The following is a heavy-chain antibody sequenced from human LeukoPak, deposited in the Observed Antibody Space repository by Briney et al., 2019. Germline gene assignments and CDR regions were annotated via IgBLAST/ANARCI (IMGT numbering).Heavy chain of an antibody. V-gene: IGHV4-4*07. D-gene: IGHD3-3*01. J-gene: IGHJ4*02. CDR3: ARSGDVTIFDY. CDR1: GGSISSYS. CDR2: IYTSGGT. Sequence: SETLSLTCTVPGGSISSYSWSWIRQPAGKGLEWIGRIYTSGGTNYNPSLESRVTMSVDTPKNQFSLKLSSVTAADTAVYYCARSGDVTIFDYWGQGTLVTVSS.